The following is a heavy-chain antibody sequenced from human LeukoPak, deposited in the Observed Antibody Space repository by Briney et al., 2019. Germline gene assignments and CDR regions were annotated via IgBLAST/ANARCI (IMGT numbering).Heavy chain of an antibody. D-gene: IGHD2-2*02. CDR1: GFSFSTYT. CDR2: IASNGGTK. V-gene: IGHV3-64*02. Sequence: GGSLRLSCAASGFSFSTYTMRWVRQAPGKGLEYVSGIASNGGTKYYADSVKGRFTISRDNFKNTVYLQMDSLRTEAMAVYYCAREYCTTTSCYIWGLGYWGQGTLVTVSS. CDR3: AREYCTTTSCYIWGLGY. J-gene: IGHJ4*02.